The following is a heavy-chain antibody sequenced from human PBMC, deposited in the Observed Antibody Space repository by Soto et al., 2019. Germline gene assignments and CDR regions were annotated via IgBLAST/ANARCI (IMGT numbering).Heavy chain of an antibody. CDR3: ARVRFEDYYGSGRPLGDV. Sequence: SVKVSCKASGYTFTGYYMHWVRQAPGQGLEWMGGIIPIFGTANYAQKFQGRVTITADKSTSTAYMELSSLRSEDTAVYYCARVRFEDYYGSGRPLGDVWGQGTTVTVSS. CDR1: GYTFTGYY. V-gene: IGHV1-69*06. J-gene: IGHJ6*02. D-gene: IGHD3-10*01. CDR2: IIPIFGTA.